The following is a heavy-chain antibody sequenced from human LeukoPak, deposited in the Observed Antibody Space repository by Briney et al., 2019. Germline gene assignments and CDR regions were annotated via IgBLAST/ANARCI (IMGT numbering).Heavy chain of an antibody. V-gene: IGHV1-8*01. J-gene: IGHJ6*02. D-gene: IGHD3-3*01. Sequence: GASVKVSCKASGYTFTSYDINWVRQATGQGLEWMGWMNPNSGNTGYAQKFQGRVTMTRNTSISTAYMELSSLRSEDTAVYYCARKFWSGYYPYYYYGMDVWGQGTTVTVSS. CDR2: MNPNSGNT. CDR3: ARKFWSGYYPYYYYGMDV. CDR1: GYTFTSYD.